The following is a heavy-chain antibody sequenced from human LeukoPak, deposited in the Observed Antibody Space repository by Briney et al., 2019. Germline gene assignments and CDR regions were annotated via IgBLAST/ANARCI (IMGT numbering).Heavy chain of an antibody. J-gene: IGHJ1*01. D-gene: IGHD6-13*01. V-gene: IGHV1-24*01. Sequence: ASVKVSCKVSGYTLTELSMHWVRQAPGKGLEWMGGFDPEDGETIYAQKFQGRVTMTEDTSTDTAYMELSSLRSEDTAVYYCATIRAGEDSSSWYWYFQHWGQGTLVTVSP. CDR2: FDPEDGET. CDR3: ATIRAGEDSSSWYWYFQH. CDR1: GYTLTELS.